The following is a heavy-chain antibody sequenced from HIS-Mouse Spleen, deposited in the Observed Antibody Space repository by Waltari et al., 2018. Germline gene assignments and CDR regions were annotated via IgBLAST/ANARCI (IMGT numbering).Heavy chain of an antibody. CDR3: ARGRDSGSYYFDY. CDR2: INHSGSN. Sequence: QVQLQQWGAGLLKPSETLSLTCAVYGGSFSGYYWSWIRQPPGKGLEWIGEINHSGSNNYNPSLKSRVTISVDTSKNQFSLKLSSVTAADTAVYYCARGRDSGSYYFDYWGQGTLVTVSS. J-gene: IGHJ4*02. D-gene: IGHD1-26*01. V-gene: IGHV4-34*01. CDR1: GGSFSGYY.